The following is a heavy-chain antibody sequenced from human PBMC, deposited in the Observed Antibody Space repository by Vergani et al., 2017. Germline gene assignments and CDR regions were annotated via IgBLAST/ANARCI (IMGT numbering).Heavy chain of an antibody. CDR2: IYYSGST. Sequence: QLQLQESGPGLVKPSATLSLTCSVSGASIRSSNYYWGWIRQPPGKGLEWIASIYYSGSTYYNPSLKSRVTIYVDTSKNQFYLKLSSVTAADTAVYFCARHSTVEWLVKLGWIDPWGQGILVTVSS. CDR1: GASIRSSNYY. J-gene: IGHJ5*02. V-gene: IGHV4-39*01. CDR3: ARHSTVEWLVKLGWIDP. D-gene: IGHD6-19*01.